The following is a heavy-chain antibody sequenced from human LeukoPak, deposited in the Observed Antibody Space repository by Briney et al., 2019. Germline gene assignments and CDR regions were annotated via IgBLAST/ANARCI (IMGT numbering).Heavy chain of an antibody. CDR2: INPNSGGT. CDR1: GYTFSGYY. D-gene: IGHD1-26*01. Sequence: ASVKVSCKASGYTFSGYYLHWVRQAPGQGLEWMGWINPNSGGTYSVQNFQGRVTMTRDTSITTAYMELSRLKSDDTAVYYCARGGYSGTEKPNDYWGQGTLVTASS. J-gene: IGHJ4*02. V-gene: IGHV1-2*02. CDR3: ARGGYSGTEKPNDY.